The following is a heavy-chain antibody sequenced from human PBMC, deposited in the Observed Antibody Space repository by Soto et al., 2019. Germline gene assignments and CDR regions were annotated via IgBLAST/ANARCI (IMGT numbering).Heavy chain of an antibody. V-gene: IGHV4-39*01. CDR3: ATARETFARAGYYVNGLDP. J-gene: IGHJ5*02. CDR2: AYSGGLT. CDR1: GASFTPTNYF. D-gene: IGHD3-22*01. Sequence: HLQLQESGPGLVRPSETLSLTCSVSGASFTPTNYFWGWIRQPPGKGLEWLASAYSGGLTYYTPSFKRRVTISIDTSKSQFSLRLNSVTAADTAVYYCATARETFARAGYYVNGLDPWGPGTLVNVSS.